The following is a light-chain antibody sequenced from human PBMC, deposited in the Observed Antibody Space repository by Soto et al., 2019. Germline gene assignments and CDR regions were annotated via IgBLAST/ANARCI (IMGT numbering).Light chain of an antibody. CDR3: RSHACSYVV. CDR2: DVS. J-gene: IGLJ2*01. Sequence: QSALTQPRSVSVSPGQSVTISCTGTSSDVGSSNYVSWYQQHPGKAPKLIISDVSKRPSGVPDRFSVSKSDNTASLTISVLQDEDEADYFCRSHACSYVVFGGGTQLTVL. V-gene: IGLV2-11*01. CDR1: SSDVGSSNY.